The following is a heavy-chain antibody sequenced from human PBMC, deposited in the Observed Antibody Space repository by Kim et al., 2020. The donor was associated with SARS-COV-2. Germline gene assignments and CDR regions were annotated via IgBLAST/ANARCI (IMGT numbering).Heavy chain of an antibody. J-gene: IGHJ4*02. CDR2: IHYSGST. D-gene: IGHD6-19*01. CDR3: ARLHSSAWDELDY. CDR1: GGSISNNNDY. V-gene: IGHV4-39*01. Sequence: SETLSLTCTVSGGSISNNNDYWGWIRQPPGEGLEWIGSIHYSGSTYYNPSLRSRVTISVDTSKNQLSLNLISVTAADTAVYYCARLHSSAWDELDYWGQG.